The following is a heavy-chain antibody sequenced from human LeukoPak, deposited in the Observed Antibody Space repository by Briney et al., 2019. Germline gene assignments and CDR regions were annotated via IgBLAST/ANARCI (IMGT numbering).Heavy chain of an antibody. D-gene: IGHD3-22*01. CDR1: GYSFNSNG. J-gene: IGHJ4*02. CDR2: SGGYNGNT. CDR3: ARDSSGRYPYYFDY. V-gene: IGHV1-18*01. Sequence: ASVKVSCKASGYSFNSNGISWVRQAPGQGLEWMGWSGGYNGNTNYAQKLQGRVSITTDTSTRTAYTELRSLRSADTAVYYCARDSSGRYPYYFDYWGQGTLVTVSS.